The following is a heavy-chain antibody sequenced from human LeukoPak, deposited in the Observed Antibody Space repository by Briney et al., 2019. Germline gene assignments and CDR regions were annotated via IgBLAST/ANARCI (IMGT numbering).Heavy chain of an antibody. D-gene: IGHD4-23*01. J-gene: IGHJ2*01. CDR3: ARSVVTLYWYFDL. CDR2: FSYSGST. V-gene: IGHV4-59*01. Sequence: SETLSLTCTVSRGSISNYYWGWIRQPPGKGLEWIGFFSYSGSTNYNPSLKSRVTISVDTSKNQFSLKLTSVTAADTAVYYCARSVVTLYWYFDLWGRGTLVTVSS. CDR1: RGSISNYY.